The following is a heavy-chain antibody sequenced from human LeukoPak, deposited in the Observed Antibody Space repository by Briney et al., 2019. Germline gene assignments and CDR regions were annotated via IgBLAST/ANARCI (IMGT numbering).Heavy chain of an antibody. CDR2: INPNSGGT. CDR1: GYTFTGYY. CDR3: ARESYSGSYYWFDP. D-gene: IGHD1-26*01. J-gene: IGHJ5*02. Sequence: ASVKASCKASGYTFTGYYMHWVRQAPGQGLEWMGWINPNSGGTNYAQKFQGRVTMTRDTSISTAYMELSRLRSDDTAVYYCARESYSGSYYWFDPWGQGTLVTVYS. V-gene: IGHV1-2*02.